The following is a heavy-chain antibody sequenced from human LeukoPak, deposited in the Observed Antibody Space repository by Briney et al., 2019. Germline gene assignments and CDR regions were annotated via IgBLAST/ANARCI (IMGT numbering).Heavy chain of an antibody. CDR3: AGGDSTASRYYYYGMDV. D-gene: IGHD6-6*01. V-gene: IGHV1-18*01. CDR1: GYTFTSYG. J-gene: IGHJ6*02. CDR2: ISAYNGNT. Sequence: ASVKVSCKASGYTFTSYGISWVRQAPGQGLEWMGWISAYNGNTNYAQKLQGRVTMTTDTSTSTAYMELRSLRSDDTAVYYCAGGDSTASRYYYYGMDVWGQGTTVTVSS.